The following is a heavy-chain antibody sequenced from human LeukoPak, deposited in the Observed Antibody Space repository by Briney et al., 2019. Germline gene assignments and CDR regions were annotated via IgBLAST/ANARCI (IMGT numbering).Heavy chain of an antibody. CDR1: GFTFSSYS. Sequence: GGSLRLSCAASGFTFSSYSMNWVRQAPGKGLEWVSYISSSSSTIYYADSVKGRFTISRDNAKNSLYLQMNSLRAEDTAVYYCARGGPYWGSSSWYIDYWGQGTLVTVSS. CDR3: ARGGPYWGSSSWYIDY. J-gene: IGHJ4*02. D-gene: IGHD6-13*01. V-gene: IGHV3-48*04. CDR2: ISSSSSTI.